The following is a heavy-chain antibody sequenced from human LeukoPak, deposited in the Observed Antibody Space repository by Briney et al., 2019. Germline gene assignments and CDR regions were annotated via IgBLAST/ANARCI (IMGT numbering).Heavy chain of an antibody. CDR1: GYTFTSYG. CDR2: MNPNSGNT. J-gene: IGHJ4*02. D-gene: IGHD6-13*01. CDR3: ARGYSSSWYSGNYFDY. Sequence: ASVKVSCKASGYTFTSYGISWVRQAPGQGLEWMGWMNPNSGNTGYAQKFQGRVTMTRNTSISTAYMELSSLRSEDTAVYYCARGYSSSWYSGNYFDYWGQGTLVTVSS. V-gene: IGHV1-8*02.